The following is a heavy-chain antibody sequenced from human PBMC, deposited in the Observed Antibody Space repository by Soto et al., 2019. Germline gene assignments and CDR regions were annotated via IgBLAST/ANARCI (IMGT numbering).Heavy chain of an antibody. D-gene: IGHD3-10*01. J-gene: IGHJ5*02. V-gene: IGHV4-59*01. Sequence: SETLSLTCTVSGGSISSYYWSWIRQPPGKGLEWIGYIYYSGSTNYNPSLKSRVTISVDTSKNQFSLKLSPVTAADTAVYYCARDVGVTEPGIFDPWGQGTLVTVSS. CDR1: GGSISSYY. CDR2: IYYSGST. CDR3: ARDVGVTEPGIFDP.